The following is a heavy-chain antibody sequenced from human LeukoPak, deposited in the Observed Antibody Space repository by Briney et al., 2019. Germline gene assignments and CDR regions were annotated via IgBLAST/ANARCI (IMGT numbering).Heavy chain of an antibody. D-gene: IGHD6-13*01. CDR3: ARGIAAAGLISEYFQH. V-gene: IGHV1-18*01. CDR2: MSTYDGKT. Sequence: GASVKVSCKASGYTFTSYDIDWVRQAPGQGLEWIGWMSTYDGKTNYAQKFRGRVSMTTDTSTNTAYMELRSLTSDDTAVYFCARGIAAAGLISEYFQHWGQGTLVTVSS. J-gene: IGHJ1*01. CDR1: GYTFTSYD.